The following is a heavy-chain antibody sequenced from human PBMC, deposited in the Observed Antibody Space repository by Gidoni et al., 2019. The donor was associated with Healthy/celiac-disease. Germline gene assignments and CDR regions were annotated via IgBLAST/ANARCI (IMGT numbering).Heavy chain of an antibody. CDR3: AVIPGYYYDSSGYYFDALDI. CDR1: GFTFSSYW. CDR2: IKQDGSEK. Sequence: EVQLVESGGGLVQPGGSLRLSCAASGFTFSSYWMSWVRQAPGKGLEWVANIKQDGSEKYYVDSVKGRFTISRDNAKNSLYLQMNSLRAEDTAVYYCAVIPGYYYDSSGYYFDALDIWGQGTMVTVSS. J-gene: IGHJ3*02. V-gene: IGHV3-7*03. D-gene: IGHD3-22*01.